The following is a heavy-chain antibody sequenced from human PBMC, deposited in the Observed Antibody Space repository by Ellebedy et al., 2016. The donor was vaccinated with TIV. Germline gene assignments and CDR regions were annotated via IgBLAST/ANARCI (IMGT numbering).Heavy chain of an antibody. V-gene: IGHV3-30*18. Sequence: GESLKISXAASGFTFSSYGMHWVRQAPGKGLEWVAVISYDGSNKYYADSVKGRFTISRDNSKNTLYLQMNSLRAEDTAVYYCAKGTYYYDSSGYPNWGQGTLVTVSS. CDR1: GFTFSSYG. CDR2: ISYDGSNK. CDR3: AKGTYYYDSSGYPN. D-gene: IGHD3-22*01. J-gene: IGHJ4*02.